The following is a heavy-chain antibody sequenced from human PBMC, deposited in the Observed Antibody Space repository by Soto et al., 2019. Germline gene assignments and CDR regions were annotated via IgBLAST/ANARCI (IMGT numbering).Heavy chain of an antibody. CDR1: GGAINSGYNY. V-gene: IGHV4-30-4*08. Sequence: QVQLQESGPGQVKPSQTLSLTCTVSGGAINSGYNYWSWIRQPPGNGLEWIGKIYYVGSTSYNPSLKSRVSISVDTSKNQFSLKLSSVTAADTAVFYCARTTSSLGWFDSWGQGTLVTVSS. CDR3: ARTTSSLGWFDS. D-gene: IGHD2-2*01. J-gene: IGHJ5*01. CDR2: IYYVGST.